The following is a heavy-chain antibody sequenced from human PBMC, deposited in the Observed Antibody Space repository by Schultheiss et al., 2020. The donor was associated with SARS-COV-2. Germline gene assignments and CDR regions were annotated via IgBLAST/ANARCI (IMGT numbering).Heavy chain of an antibody. Sequence: SETLSLTCTVSGGSISSYYWSWIRQPPGKGLEWIGYIYYSGSTNYNPSLKSRVTISVDTSKNQFSLKLSSVTAADTAVYYCARAEVRYYGMDVWGQGTTVTVSS. V-gene: IGHV4-59*01. J-gene: IGHJ6*02. CDR3: ARAEVRYYGMDV. CDR2: IYYSGST. CDR1: GGSISSYY.